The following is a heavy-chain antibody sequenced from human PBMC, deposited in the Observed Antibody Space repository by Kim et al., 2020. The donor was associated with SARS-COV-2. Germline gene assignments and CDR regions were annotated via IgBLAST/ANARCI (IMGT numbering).Heavy chain of an antibody. CDR3: ARVVPRPPDY. V-gene: IGHV4-39*07. CDR1: GGSISSSSYY. J-gene: IGHJ4*02. D-gene: IGHD6-6*01. CDR2: IYYSGST. Sequence: SETLSLTCTVSGGSISSSSYYWGWIRQPPGKGLEWIGSIYYSGSTYYNPSLKSRVTISVDTSKNQFSLKLSSVTAADTAVYYCARVVPRPPDYWGQGTLVTVSS.